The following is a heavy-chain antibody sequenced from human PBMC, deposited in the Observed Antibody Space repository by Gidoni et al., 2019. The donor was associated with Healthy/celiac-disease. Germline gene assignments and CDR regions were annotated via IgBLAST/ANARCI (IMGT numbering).Heavy chain of an antibody. D-gene: IGHD4-17*01. Sequence: EVPLLESGGGWVQPGGSLSLSCAASGFTFSSDAMSWVRQAPGKGLEWVSAISGSGGSTYYADSVKGRFTISRDNSKNTLYLQMNSLRAEDTAVYYCAKLDWPSFAVTPLRYWGQGTLVTVSS. J-gene: IGHJ4*02. CDR3: AKLDWPSFAVTPLRY. CDR2: ISGSGGST. CDR1: GFTFSSDA. V-gene: IGHV3-23*01.